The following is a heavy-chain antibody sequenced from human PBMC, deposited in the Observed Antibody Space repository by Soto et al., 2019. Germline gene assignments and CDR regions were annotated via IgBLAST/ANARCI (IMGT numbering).Heavy chain of an antibody. Sequence: SETLSLTCAVYGGSFSGYYWSWIRQPPGKGLEWIGEINHSGSTNYNPSLKSRVTISVDTSKNQFSLKLSSVTAADTAVYYCASLGVVPAAMGRLSLDYWGQGTLVTVSS. CDR1: GGSFSGYY. D-gene: IGHD2-2*01. CDR3: ASLGVVPAAMGRLSLDY. CDR2: INHSGST. J-gene: IGHJ4*02. V-gene: IGHV4-34*01.